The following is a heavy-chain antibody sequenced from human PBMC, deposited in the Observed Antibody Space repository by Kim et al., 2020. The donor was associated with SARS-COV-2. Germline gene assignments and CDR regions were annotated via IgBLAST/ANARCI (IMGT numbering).Heavy chain of an antibody. Sequence: SETLSLTCAVSGGSISSGGYSWSWIRQPPGKGLEWIGYIYHSGSTYYNPSLKSRVTISVDRSKNQFSLKLSSVTAADTAVYYCARVNYDFWSGYAGYVDYWGQGTLVTVSS. J-gene: IGHJ4*02. CDR3: ARVNYDFWSGYAGYVDY. D-gene: IGHD3-3*01. CDR1: GGSISSGGYS. CDR2: IYHSGST. V-gene: IGHV4-30-2*01.